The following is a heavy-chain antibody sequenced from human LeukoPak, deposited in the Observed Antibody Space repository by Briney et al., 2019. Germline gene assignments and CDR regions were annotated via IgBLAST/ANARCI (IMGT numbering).Heavy chain of an antibody. CDR1: GYTFTSYD. CDR3: ARGGSLWFGEFPWNYYYYYGMDV. D-gene: IGHD3-10*01. J-gene: IGHJ6*02. V-gene: IGHV1-8*01. Sequence: ASVKVSCKASGYTFTSYDINWVRQATGQGLEWMGWMNPNSGNTGYAQKFQGRVTMTRNTSISTAYMELSSLRSEDTAVYYCARGGSLWFGEFPWNYYYYYGMDVWGQGTTVTVSS. CDR2: MNPNSGNT.